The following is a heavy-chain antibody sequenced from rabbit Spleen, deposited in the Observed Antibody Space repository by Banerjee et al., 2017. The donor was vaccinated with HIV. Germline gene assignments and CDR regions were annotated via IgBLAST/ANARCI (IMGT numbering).Heavy chain of an antibody. Sequence: QSLEESGGDLVKPGASLTLTCTASGVSFGISSYMCWVRQAPGKGLEWIACIEIGSGGFTYFATWAKGRITFSKTSSTTVTLQMTSLTAADTATYFCARDLDGVIGWNFGWWGPGTLVTVS. V-gene: IGHV1S40*01. CDR1: GVSFGISSY. CDR3: ARDLDGVIGWNFGW. CDR2: IEIGSGGFT. J-gene: IGHJ4*01. D-gene: IGHD1-1*01.